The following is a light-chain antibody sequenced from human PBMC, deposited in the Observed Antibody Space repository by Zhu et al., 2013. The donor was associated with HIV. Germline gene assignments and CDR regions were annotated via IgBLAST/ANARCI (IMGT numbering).Light chain of an antibody. J-gene: IGLJ1*01. Sequence: QSALTQPASVSGSPGQSITISCTGTSSDIGANHYVSWYQQHPGKAPKLLIYAVSDRPSGVSTRFSGSKSGNTASLTISGLQADDEADYYCTSYTATTTLDVFGPGTRVTVL. CDR2: AVS. CDR1: SSDIGANHY. V-gene: IGLV2-14*03. CDR3: TSYTATTTLDV.